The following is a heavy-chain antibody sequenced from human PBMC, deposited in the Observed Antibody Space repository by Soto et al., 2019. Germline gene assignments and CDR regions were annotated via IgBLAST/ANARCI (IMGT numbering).Heavy chain of an antibody. J-gene: IGHJ4*02. D-gene: IGHD1-1*01. Sequence: QITLKESGPTLVNPTQPLTLTCTFSGFSLTTDAVGVGWIRQPPGKALEWLALIYWDDDKRYSPGQKSRLTITKDASRNQVVLTLTNMDPADTATYYCAHVYWVAAGIRYYFDYWGQGTLVTVSS. V-gene: IGHV2-5*02. CDR3: AHVYWVAAGIRYYFDY. CDR1: GFSLTTDAVG. CDR2: IYWDDDK.